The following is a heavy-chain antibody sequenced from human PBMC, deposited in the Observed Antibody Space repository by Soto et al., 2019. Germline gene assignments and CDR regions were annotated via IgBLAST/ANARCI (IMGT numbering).Heavy chain of an antibody. CDR3: SRAGYYDVLTGREYSFDS. CDR2: VDHGGNT. Sequence: QVQLQQWGAGLLKPSETLSLTCAVAGGSFSTYHWSWIRQPPGKGLEWIGEVDHGGNTNYNPSLKNRVTIAVDTSKHKFSLTLTSVTAADTAVYFCSRAGYYDVLTGREYSFDSWGQGTLVTVSS. D-gene: IGHD3-9*01. V-gene: IGHV4-34*01. J-gene: IGHJ4*02. CDR1: GGSFSTYH.